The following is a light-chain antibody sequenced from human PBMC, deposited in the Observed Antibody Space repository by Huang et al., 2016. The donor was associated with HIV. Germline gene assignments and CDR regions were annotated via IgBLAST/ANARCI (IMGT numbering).Light chain of an antibody. CDR2: AAS. V-gene: IGKV1-8*01. CDR1: QAINNF. J-gene: IGKJ3*01. CDR3: QQYDIHPLT. Sequence: IRMTQSPSSLSASTGDRVTITCRANQAINNFLAWYQQRPGSVPKLLRYAASTLQSGVPSRFSGNGSGTDFTLTIGCLHSEDVATYYCQQYDIHPLTFGPGTRVDIK.